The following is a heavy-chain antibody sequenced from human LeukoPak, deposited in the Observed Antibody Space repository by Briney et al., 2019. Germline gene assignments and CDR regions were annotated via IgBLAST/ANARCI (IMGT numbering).Heavy chain of an antibody. J-gene: IGHJ3*02. D-gene: IGHD6-13*01. CDR1: GLSLSTSGMC. Sequence: SGPALVKPTQTLTLTCTFSGLSLSTSGMCVSWIRQPPGKALEWLARIDWDDDKYYSTSLKTRLTISKDTSKNQVVLTMTNMDPVDTATYYCARIGGIAEPHDAFDIWGQGTMVTVSS. V-gene: IGHV2-70*11. CDR3: ARIGGIAEPHDAFDI. CDR2: IDWDDDK.